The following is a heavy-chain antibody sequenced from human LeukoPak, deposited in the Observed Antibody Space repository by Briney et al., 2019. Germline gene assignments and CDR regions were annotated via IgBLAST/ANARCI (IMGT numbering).Heavy chain of an antibody. CDR2: ISSSNNI. D-gene: IGHD4-17*01. J-gene: IGHJ4*02. Sequence: GGPLRLSCAVSGFRFSDFSITWDRQAPGKGLEWVSYISSSNNIYYADSAKGRFTISRDNGKNSVWLQMNNLRAEDTAVYHCGRGNGDYGGVVYWGQGTLVTVSS. V-gene: IGHV3-48*01. CDR3: GRGNGDYGGVVY. CDR1: GFRFSDFS.